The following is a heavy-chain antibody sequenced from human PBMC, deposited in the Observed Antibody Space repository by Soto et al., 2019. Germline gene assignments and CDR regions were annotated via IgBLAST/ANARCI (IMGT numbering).Heavy chain of an antibody. Sequence: QITLKESGPTLVKPTQTLTLTCTFSGFSLSSTEEGVGWFRQPPGKAPEWLALIYWDDDKRYSPSLKTRLTITKDTSKNQVVLTMTNVDPVDTATYPYEQVSCSVADCYPNPYFDYWGQGILVTVSS. CDR3: EQVSCSVADCYPNPYFDY. CDR2: IYWDDDK. D-gene: IGHD2-21*02. J-gene: IGHJ4*02. CDR1: GFSLSSTEEG. V-gene: IGHV2-5*02.